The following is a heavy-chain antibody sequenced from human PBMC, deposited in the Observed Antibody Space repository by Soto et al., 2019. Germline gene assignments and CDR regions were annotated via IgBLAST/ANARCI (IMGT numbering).Heavy chain of an antibody. CDR3: ARVGVLDIGYYYYGMDV. Sequence: QVQLVQSGAEVKKPGSSVKVSCKASGGTFSSYAISWVRQAPGQGLGWMGGIIPIFGTANYAQKFQGRVTRTAEESTSSGYVELSSLRSEDTAVYYFARVGVLDIGYYYYGMDVWGQGTTVTVSS. J-gene: IGHJ6*02. D-gene: IGHD2-15*01. V-gene: IGHV1-69*12. CDR1: GGTFSSYA. CDR2: IIPIFGTA.